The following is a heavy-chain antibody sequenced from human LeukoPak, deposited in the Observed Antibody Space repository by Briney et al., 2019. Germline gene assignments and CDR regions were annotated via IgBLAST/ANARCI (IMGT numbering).Heavy chain of an antibody. D-gene: IGHD4-17*01. J-gene: IGHJ4*02. V-gene: IGHV3-7*01. CDR2: IKQDGNEK. CDR3: ARSADYGDYGSMPPFDY. CDR1: GFTFSSYW. Sequence: PGGSLRLSCAASGFTFSSYWMSWVRQAPGKGLEWVANIKQDGNEKYYVDSVKGRFTISRDNAKNSLYLQMNSLRAEDTAVYYCARSADYGDYGSMPPFDYWGQGTLVTVSS.